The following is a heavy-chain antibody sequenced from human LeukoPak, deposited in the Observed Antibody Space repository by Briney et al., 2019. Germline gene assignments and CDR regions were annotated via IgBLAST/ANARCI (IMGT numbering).Heavy chain of an antibody. V-gene: IGHV3-9*01. CDR1: GFTFDDYA. CDR3: AKEVVAAAGTHYYYYMDV. D-gene: IGHD6-13*01. Sequence: GGSLRLSCAASGFTFDDYAMHWVRQAPGKGLEWVSGISWNSGSIGYADSVKGRFTISRGNAKNSLYLQMNSLRAEDTALYHCAKEVVAAAGTHYYYYMDVWGKGTTVTVSS. J-gene: IGHJ6*03. CDR2: ISWNSGSI.